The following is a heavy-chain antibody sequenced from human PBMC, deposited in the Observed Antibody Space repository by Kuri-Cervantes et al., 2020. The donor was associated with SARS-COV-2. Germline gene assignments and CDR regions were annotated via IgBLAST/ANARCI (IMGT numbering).Heavy chain of an antibody. CDR2: INPNSGGT. J-gene: IGHJ4*02. D-gene: IGHD4-17*01. V-gene: IGHV1-2*02. Sequence: ASVKVSCKASGYTFTGYYMHWVRQAPGQGLEWMGWINPNSGGTNYAQKFQGRVTMTRDTSISTAYMELSSLRSEDTAVYYCARVNSNDDYGDYVLDYWGQGTLVTGSS. CDR1: GYTFTGYY. CDR3: ARVNSNDDYGDYVLDY.